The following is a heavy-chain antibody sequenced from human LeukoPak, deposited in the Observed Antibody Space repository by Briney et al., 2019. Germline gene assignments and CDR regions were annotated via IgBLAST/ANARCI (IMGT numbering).Heavy chain of an antibody. J-gene: IGHJ5*02. CDR2: IYYSGST. Sequence: SETLSRTCTVSGGSISSYYWSWIRQPPGKGLEWIGYIYYSGSTNYNPSLKSRVTISVDTSKNQFSLKLSSVTAADTAVYYCARHWAMGTRLRNWFDPWGQGTLVTVSS. CDR1: GGSISSYY. D-gene: IGHD2-8*01. CDR3: ARHWAMGTRLRNWFDP. V-gene: IGHV4-59*08.